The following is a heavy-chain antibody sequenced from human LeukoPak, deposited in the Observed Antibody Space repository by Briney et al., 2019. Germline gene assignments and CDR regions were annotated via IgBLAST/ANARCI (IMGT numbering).Heavy chain of an antibody. D-gene: IGHD2-8*01. J-gene: IGHJ6*03. Sequence: GGSLRLSCAASGFTFSSHWMNWVRQAPGKGLEWVANIKQDGSEKYYVDSVKGRFTISRDNSKNTLYLQMNSLRAEDTAVYYCAKGGDYCTNGVCPYYYYYYMDVWGKGTTVTVSS. CDR2: IKQDGSEK. V-gene: IGHV3-7*01. CDR1: GFTFSSHW. CDR3: AKGGDYCTNGVCPYYYYYYMDV.